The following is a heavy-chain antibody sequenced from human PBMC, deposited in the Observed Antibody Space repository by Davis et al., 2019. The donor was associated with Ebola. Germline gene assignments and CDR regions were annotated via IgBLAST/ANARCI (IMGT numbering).Heavy chain of an antibody. CDR2: IIPILGIA. CDR3: ARGPWGWYFDY. CDR1: AGTFSSYA. D-gene: IGHD3-16*01. V-gene: IGHV1-69*04. J-gene: IGHJ4*02. Sequence: SVKVSCKASAGTFSSYAISWVRQAPRQGLEWMGRIIPILGIANYAQKLQGRVTMTTDTSTSTAYMELRSLRSDDTAVYYCARGPWGWYFDYWGQGTLVTVSS.